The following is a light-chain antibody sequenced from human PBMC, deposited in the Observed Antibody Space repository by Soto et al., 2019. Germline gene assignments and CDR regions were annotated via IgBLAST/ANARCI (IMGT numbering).Light chain of an antibody. J-gene: IGKJ5*01. CDR3: QQYHKWPIT. CDR1: QSVNSH. CDR2: RAS. V-gene: IGKV3-15*01. Sequence: EIVMTQSPATLSVSPGEGATLSCRASQSVNSHLAWHRHKPGQAPRLLIYRASTRAAGLPDRFSGSGSGTEFTLTISSLQSEDFAVYYCQQYHKWPITFGQGTRLEIK.